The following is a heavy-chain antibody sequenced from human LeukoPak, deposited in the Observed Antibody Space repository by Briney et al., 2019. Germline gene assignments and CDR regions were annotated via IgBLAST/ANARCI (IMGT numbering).Heavy chain of an antibody. Sequence: GGSLRLSCVASGFTFTSSAMSWVRQAPGKGLEWVSAISGRSGTTYYADSVKGRFTISRDNSKNTLYLQMNSLRAGDTAVYYCAKVGTVYLPLDFWGQGTLVTVSS. J-gene: IGHJ4*02. D-gene: IGHD5/OR15-5a*01. CDR1: GFTFTSSA. CDR2: ISGRSGTT. CDR3: AKVGTVYLPLDF. V-gene: IGHV3-23*01.